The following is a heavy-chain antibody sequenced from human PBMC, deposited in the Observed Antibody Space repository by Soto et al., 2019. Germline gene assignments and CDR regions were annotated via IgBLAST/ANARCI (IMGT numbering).Heavy chain of an antibody. CDR1: GDASFRYY. Sequence: PPYTPSPTCTVSGDASFRYYWSWLRHPPGKVLEWIEYIHYSGSTYYNPSLTSRVTISVDTYKNQFSLKLSSVTAADTAVYYCASTYYDFWSGYYTVNNWFDPWGQGILVTVTS. CDR3: ASTYYDFWSGYYTVNNWFDP. D-gene: IGHD3-3*01. CDR2: IHYSGST. J-gene: IGHJ5*02. V-gene: IGHV4-59*04.